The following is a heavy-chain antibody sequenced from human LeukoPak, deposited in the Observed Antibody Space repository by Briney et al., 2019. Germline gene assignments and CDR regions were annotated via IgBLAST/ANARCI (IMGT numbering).Heavy chain of an antibody. J-gene: IGHJ5*02. CDR2: IYYSGST. D-gene: IGHD6-19*01. CDR1: GGSISSYY. CDR3: ARVEGSSGDNWFDP. V-gene: IGHV4-59*01. Sequence: SETLSLTCTVSGGSISSYYWSWIRQPPGKGLEWIGYIYYSGSTNYNPSLKSLVTISVDTSKNQFSLKLSSVTAADTAVYYCARVEGSSGDNWFDPWGQGTLVTVSS.